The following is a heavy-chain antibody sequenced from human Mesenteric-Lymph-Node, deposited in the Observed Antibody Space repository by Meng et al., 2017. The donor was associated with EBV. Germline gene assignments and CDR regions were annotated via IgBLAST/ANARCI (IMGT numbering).Heavy chain of an antibody. V-gene: IGHV4-4*02. CDR1: SGSISNSNW. D-gene: IGHD3-16*02. CDR2: IFHSGGT. CDR3: ARITFGGAIGD. J-gene: IGHJ4*02. Sequence: QVPLQASGPGLVKPSGTLSLTCAVSSGSISNSNWWSWVRQPPGKGLQRIGEIFHSGGTNYNPSLKSRVTISVDKSKNQFSLKVNSLTAADTAVYYCARITFGGAIGDWGQGTLVTVSS.